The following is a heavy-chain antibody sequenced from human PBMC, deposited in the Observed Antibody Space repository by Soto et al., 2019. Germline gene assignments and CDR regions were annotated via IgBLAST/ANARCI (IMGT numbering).Heavy chain of an antibody. V-gene: IGHV3-30-3*01. J-gene: IGHJ4*02. CDR1: GFTFSSYA. Sequence: PGGSLRLSCAASGFTFSSYAMHWVRQAPGKGLEWVAVISYDGSNKYYADSVKGRFTISRDNSKNTLYLQMNSLRAEDTAVYYCARTMITFGGVIVAPSGYWGQGTLVTVSS. CDR2: ISYDGSNK. CDR3: ARTMITFGGVIVAPSGY. D-gene: IGHD3-16*02.